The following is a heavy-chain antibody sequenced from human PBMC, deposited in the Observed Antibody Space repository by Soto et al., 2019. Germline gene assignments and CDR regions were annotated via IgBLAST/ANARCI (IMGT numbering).Heavy chain of an antibody. V-gene: IGHV5-51*01. CDR3: ARGFSAGKGSPPDF. Sequence: PGESLKISCKGSGYNFPSYWIGWLRQMPGKGLEWMGIIYPRDSDTRYSPSFQGQVTISADKSISTAYLQWSSLKASDTAVYYCARGFSAGKGSPPDFWGQGTLVTVSS. CDR1: GYNFPSYW. J-gene: IGHJ4*02. D-gene: IGHD6-13*01. CDR2: IYPRDSDT.